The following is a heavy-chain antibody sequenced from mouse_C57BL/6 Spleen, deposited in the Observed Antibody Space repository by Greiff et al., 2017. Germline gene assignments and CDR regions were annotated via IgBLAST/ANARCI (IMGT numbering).Heavy chain of an antibody. Sequence: EVKLVESGGGLVKPGGSLKLSCAASGFTFSDYGMHWVRQAPEKGLEWVAYISSGSSTIYYADTVKGRFTISRDNAKNTLFLQMTSLRSEDTAMYYCARDQPLLRYFDYWGQGTTLTVSS. CDR2: ISSGSSTI. D-gene: IGHD1-2*01. J-gene: IGHJ2*01. CDR3: ARDQPLLRYFDY. CDR1: GFTFSDYG. V-gene: IGHV5-17*01.